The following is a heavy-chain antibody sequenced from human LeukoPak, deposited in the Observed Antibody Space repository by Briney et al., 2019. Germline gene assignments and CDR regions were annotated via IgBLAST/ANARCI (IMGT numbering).Heavy chain of an antibody. J-gene: IGHJ4*02. V-gene: IGHV3-23*01. CDR1: GFTFSSYW. D-gene: IGHD6-19*01. Sequence: GGSLRLSCAASGFTFSSYWMNWVRQAPGKGLEWVSAISGSGGSTYYADSVKGRFTISRDNSKNTLYLQMNSLRAEDTAVYYCAKGTVAVAVYYFDYWGQGTLVTVSS. CDR2: ISGSGGST. CDR3: AKGTVAVAVYYFDY.